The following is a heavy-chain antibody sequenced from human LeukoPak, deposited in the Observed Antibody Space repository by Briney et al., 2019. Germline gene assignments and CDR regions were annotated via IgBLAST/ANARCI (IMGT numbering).Heavy chain of an antibody. J-gene: IGHJ3*01. CDR1: GFTFDDYG. CDR3: AKAPYSSAWAGAFDF. D-gene: IGHD6-19*01. CDR2: ISWSSASI. V-gene: IGHV3-9*03. Sequence: GGSLRLSCAASGFTFDDYGMHWVRQAPGKVLEWVSGISWSSASIVYADSVKGRFTISRDNAKNYLYLQMNSLRAEDMALYYCAKAPYSSAWAGAFDFWGQGTMVTVSS.